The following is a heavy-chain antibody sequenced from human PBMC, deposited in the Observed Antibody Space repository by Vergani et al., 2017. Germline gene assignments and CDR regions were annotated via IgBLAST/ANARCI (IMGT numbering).Heavy chain of an antibody. J-gene: IGHJ5*02. CDR3: AKDISPRTGAGYPPANWFDP. V-gene: IGHV3-43*02. CDR2: ISGDGGST. Sequence: EVQLVESGGGVVQPGGSLRLSCAASGFTFDDYAMHWVRQAPGKGLEWVSLISGDGGSTYYADSVKGRFTISRDNSKNSLYLQMNSLRTEDTALYYCAKDISPRTGAGYPPANWFDPWGQGTLVTVSS. D-gene: IGHD1-1*01. CDR1: GFTFDDYA.